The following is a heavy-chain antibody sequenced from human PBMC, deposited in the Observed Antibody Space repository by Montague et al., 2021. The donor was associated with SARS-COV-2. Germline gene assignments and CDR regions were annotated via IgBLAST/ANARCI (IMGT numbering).Heavy chain of an antibody. J-gene: IGHJ6*02. D-gene: IGHD6-6*01. V-gene: IGHV4-59*11. CDR3: AKEGSISSEYYGMDV. CDR1: AGSISGHY. CDR2: IYYSGGA. Sequence: SETLSLTCSVSAGSISGHYLAWIRQPPGKGLEWIAYIYYSGGALYNPSLQSRVTMSVDTSNNQFSLNLTSVTPADTAVYYCAKEGSISSEYYGMDVWGQGTTVSVSS.